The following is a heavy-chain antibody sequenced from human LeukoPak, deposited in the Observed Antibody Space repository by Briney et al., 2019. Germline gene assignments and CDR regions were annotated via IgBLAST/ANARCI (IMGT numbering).Heavy chain of an antibody. CDR3: AKDRPWPGELPSYYFDY. V-gene: IGHV3-30*02. CDR2: IRYDGSNK. Sequence: GGSLRLSCAASGFTFSSYGMHWVRQAPGKGLEWVAFIRYDGSNKYYADSVKGRFTISRDNSKNTLYLQMNSLRAEDTAVYYCAKDRPWPGELPSYYFDYWGQGTLVTVSS. D-gene: IGHD3-10*01. CDR1: GFTFSSYG. J-gene: IGHJ4*02.